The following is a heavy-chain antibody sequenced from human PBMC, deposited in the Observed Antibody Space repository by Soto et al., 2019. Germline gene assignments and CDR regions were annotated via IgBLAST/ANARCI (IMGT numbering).Heavy chain of an antibody. Sequence: QVQLQESGPGLVKPSQTLSLTCTVSGGSISSGDYYWSWIRQPPGKGLEWIGYIYYSGSTYYNPSLKNRVTISVDTSKNQFPRKLSSVTAADTAVYYCAREPTLYGDHRYFDLWGRGTLVTVSS. CDR2: IYYSGST. J-gene: IGHJ2*01. CDR3: AREPTLYGDHRYFDL. D-gene: IGHD4-17*01. CDR1: GGSISSGDYY. V-gene: IGHV4-30-4*01.